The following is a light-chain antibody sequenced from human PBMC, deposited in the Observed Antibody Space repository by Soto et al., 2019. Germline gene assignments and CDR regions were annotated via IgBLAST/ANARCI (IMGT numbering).Light chain of an antibody. CDR2: GAS. V-gene: IGKV3-20*01. Sequence: EIVLTQSPGTLSLSPGERATLSCRASQSVSSNYLAWYQQKPGQAPRLLIHGASSRATGISDRFSGSGSGADFTLTISRLETEDFAVYYCQQYGSSPLTFGGGTKVEIK. CDR3: QQYGSSPLT. CDR1: QSVSSNY. J-gene: IGKJ4*01.